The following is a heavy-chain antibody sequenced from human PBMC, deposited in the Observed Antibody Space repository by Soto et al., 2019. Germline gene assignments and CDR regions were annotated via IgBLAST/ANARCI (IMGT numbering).Heavy chain of an antibody. Sequence: EVQLVESGGGLVQPGGSLRLSCAASGFTFSSYSMNWVRQAPGKGLEWVSYISSSSSTIYYAASVKGRFTISRDNAKTSLYLQMNSLRAEDTAVYYCARANYYGSPGDFDYWGQGTLVTVSS. CDR1: GFTFSSYS. CDR3: ARANYYGSPGDFDY. CDR2: ISSSSSTI. V-gene: IGHV3-48*01. D-gene: IGHD3-10*01. J-gene: IGHJ4*02.